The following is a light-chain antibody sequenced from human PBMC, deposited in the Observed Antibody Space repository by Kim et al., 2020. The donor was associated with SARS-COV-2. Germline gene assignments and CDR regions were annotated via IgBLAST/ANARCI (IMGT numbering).Light chain of an antibody. CDR2: DVS. V-gene: IGLV2-11*01. Sequence: SPRQSVTISCTGTRSDVGGYNYVSWYQQHPGKAPKLMIYDVSKRPAGVPDRFSGSKSGNTASLTISGLQAEDEADYYCCSYAGSWVFGGGTQLTVL. CDR1: RSDVGGYNY. J-gene: IGLJ3*02. CDR3: CSYAGSWV.